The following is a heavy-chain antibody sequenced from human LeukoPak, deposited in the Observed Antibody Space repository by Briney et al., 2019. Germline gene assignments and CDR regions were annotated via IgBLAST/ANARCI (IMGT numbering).Heavy chain of an antibody. CDR3: AREAHDVDFWSGPFDY. Sequence: GSSVRVSCKASGGTFSIYAISWVRQAPGQGREWMGRIIPILGIANYAQKFQGRVTITADKSTSTAYMELSSLRSEDTAVYYCAREAHDVDFWSGPFDYWGQGTLVTVSS. D-gene: IGHD3-3*01. CDR1: GGTFSIYA. V-gene: IGHV1-69*04. J-gene: IGHJ4*02. CDR2: IIPILGIA.